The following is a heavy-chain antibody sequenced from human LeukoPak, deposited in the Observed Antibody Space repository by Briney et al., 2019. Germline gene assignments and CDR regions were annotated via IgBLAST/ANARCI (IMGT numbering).Heavy chain of an antibody. J-gene: IGHJ4*02. CDR3: AKDITGGSGWSNSLYYFDY. CDR1: GFTFDDYA. CDR2: ISWNSGSI. V-gene: IGHV3-9*01. D-gene: IGHD6-19*01. Sequence: GGSLRLSCAASGFTFDDYAMHWVRQAPGKGLEWVSGISWNSGSIGYADSVKGRFTISRDNAKNSLYLQMNSLGAEDTALYYCAKDITGGSGWSNSLYYFDYWGQGTLVTVSS.